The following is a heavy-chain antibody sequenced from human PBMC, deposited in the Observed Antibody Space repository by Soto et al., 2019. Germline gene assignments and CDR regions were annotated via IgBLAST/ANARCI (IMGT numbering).Heavy chain of an antibody. Sequence: QVQLQESGPGLVKPSQTLSLTCTVSGGSISSGGYYWSWIRQHPGKGLEWIGYIYYSGSTYYNPSLKSRVTISVDTSKNQFSLKLSSVTAADTAVYYCARVSTIFGVAKRSGYFDRWGRGTLVTVSS. J-gene: IGHJ2*01. CDR2: IYYSGST. V-gene: IGHV4-31*03. CDR1: GGSISSGGYY. CDR3: ARVSTIFGVAKRSGYFDR. D-gene: IGHD3-3*01.